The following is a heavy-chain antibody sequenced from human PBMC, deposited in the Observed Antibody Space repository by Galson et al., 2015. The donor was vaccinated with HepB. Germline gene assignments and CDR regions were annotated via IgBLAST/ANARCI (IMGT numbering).Heavy chain of an antibody. Sequence: SLRLSCAASGFTFDDYAMHWVRQAPGKGLEWVSGISWNSGSIGYADSVKGRFTISRDNAKNSLYLQMNSLRAEDTALYYCAKGLHGNWEDAFDIWGQGTMVTVSS. CDR3: AKGLHGNWEDAFDI. J-gene: IGHJ3*02. CDR2: ISWNSGSI. CDR1: GFTFDDYA. D-gene: IGHD4-23*01. V-gene: IGHV3-9*01.